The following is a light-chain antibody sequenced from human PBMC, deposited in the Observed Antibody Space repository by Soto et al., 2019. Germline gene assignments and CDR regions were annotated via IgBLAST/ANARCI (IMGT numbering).Light chain of an antibody. Sequence: EIVMTQSPATLSVSPGERATLSCRASQTVSSNLAWYQHKPGQGPRLLIYGASTRATGVPARFSGSGSGTELTLTISSLQSEDFAVYYCQQYNYWPPDTFGPGTKVDI. CDR1: QTVSSN. J-gene: IGKJ3*01. V-gene: IGKV3-15*01. CDR3: QQYNYWPPDT. CDR2: GAS.